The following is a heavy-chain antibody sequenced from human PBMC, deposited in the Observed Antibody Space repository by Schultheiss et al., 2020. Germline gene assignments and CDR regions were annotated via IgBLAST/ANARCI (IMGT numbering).Heavy chain of an antibody. D-gene: IGHD3-22*01. CDR3: AKERSSGYYGGYYFDY. CDR1: GFTFSSYG. Sequence: GGSLRLSCAASGFTFSSYGMHWVRQAPGKGLEWVAVISYDGSNKYYADSVKGRFTISRDNSKNTLYLQMNSLRAEDTAVYYCAKERSSGYYGGYYFDYWGQGTLVT. J-gene: IGHJ4*02. V-gene: IGHV3-30*18. CDR2: ISYDGSNK.